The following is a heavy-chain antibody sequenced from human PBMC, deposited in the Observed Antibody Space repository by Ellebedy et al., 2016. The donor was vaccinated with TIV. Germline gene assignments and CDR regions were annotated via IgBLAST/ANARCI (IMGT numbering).Heavy chain of an antibody. CDR3: ARDTVQVPDGDVFDV. V-gene: IGHV3-7*04. CDR2: IKFDNIEK. Sequence: GESLKISCATSGFTFSRYWMAWLRQAPGKGLEYVAHIKFDNIEKYYADSVKGRFPISRDNARNSLYLQMNSLRVDDTATYYCARDTVQVPDGDVFDVWGQGTLVTVSS. D-gene: IGHD1-1*01. CDR1: GFTFSRYW. J-gene: IGHJ3*01.